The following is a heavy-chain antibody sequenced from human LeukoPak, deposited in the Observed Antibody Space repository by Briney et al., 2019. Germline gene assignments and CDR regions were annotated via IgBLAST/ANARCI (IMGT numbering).Heavy chain of an antibody. J-gene: IGHJ5*02. CDR1: GYTFTSYY. Sequence: ASVKVSCKASGYTFTSYYMHWVRQAPGQGLEWMGIINPSGGSTSYAQKFQGRVTMTRDTSTSTVYMELSSLRSEDTAVYYCASAAEACSSTSCYGNWFDPWGQGTLVTVSS. V-gene: IGHV1-46*01. CDR2: INPSGGST. CDR3: ASAAEACSSTSCYGNWFDP. D-gene: IGHD2-2*01.